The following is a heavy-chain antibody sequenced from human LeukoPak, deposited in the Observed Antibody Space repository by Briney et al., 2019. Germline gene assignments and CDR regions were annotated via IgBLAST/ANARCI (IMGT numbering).Heavy chain of an antibody. CDR2: IYHSGST. CDR1: GYSISSGYY. CDR3: ARDGAYYGSGSYM. Sequence: PSETLSLTCTVSGYSISSGYYWGWIRQPPGKGLEWIGSIYHSGSTYYNPSLKSRVTISVDTSKNQFSLKLSSVTAADTAVYYCARDGAYYGSGSYMWGQGTLVTVSS. V-gene: IGHV4-38-2*02. D-gene: IGHD3-10*01. J-gene: IGHJ4*02.